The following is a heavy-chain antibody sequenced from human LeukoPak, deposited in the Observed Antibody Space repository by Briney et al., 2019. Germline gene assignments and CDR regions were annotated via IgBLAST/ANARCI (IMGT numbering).Heavy chain of an antibody. CDR2: ISAYNGNT. Sequence: ASVTVSCKASGYTFTSYGISWVRQAPGQGLEWMGWISAYNGNTNYAQKLQGRVTMTTDTSTSTAYMELRSLRSDDTAVYYCARARQFWSGPYNWFDPWGQGTLVTVSS. J-gene: IGHJ5*02. CDR3: ARARQFWSGPYNWFDP. CDR1: GYTFTSYG. D-gene: IGHD3-3*01. V-gene: IGHV1-18*01.